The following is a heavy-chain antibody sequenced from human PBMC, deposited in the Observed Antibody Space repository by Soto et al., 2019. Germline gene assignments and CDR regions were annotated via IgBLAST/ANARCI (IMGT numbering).Heavy chain of an antibody. V-gene: IGHV1-69*01. D-gene: IGHD6-19*01. CDR2: IIPIFGTA. Sequence: QVQLVQSGAEVKKPGSSVKVSCKASGGTFSSYAISWVRQAPGQGLEWMGGIIPIFGTANYAQKFQGRVTSTADESTSTAYMELSSLRSEDTAVYYCARDGNSSGWLTSSYGMDVWGQGTTVTVSS. CDR3: ARDGNSSGWLTSSYGMDV. CDR1: GGTFSSYA. J-gene: IGHJ6*02.